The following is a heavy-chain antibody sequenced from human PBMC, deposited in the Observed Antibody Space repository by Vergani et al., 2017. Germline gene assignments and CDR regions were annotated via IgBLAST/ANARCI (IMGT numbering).Heavy chain of an antibody. V-gene: IGHV3-30*02. CDR2: IRYDGSNK. D-gene: IGHD2-15*01. J-gene: IGHJ4*02. CDR1: GFSFSSFG. CDR3: ATSGAAYCRGASCYDFCEY. Sequence: QVQLVESGGGVVQPGGSLRLSCAASGFSFSSFGMHWVRQAPGKGLEWVTFIRYDGSNKYYADSVKGRFTISRDNSKNTLYLQMNRLRPEDTAVYYCATSGAAYCRGASCYDFCEYLGQGTLVTVAS.